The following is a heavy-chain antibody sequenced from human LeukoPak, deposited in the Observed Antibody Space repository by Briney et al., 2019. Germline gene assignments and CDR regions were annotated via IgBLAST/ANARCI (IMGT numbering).Heavy chain of an antibody. J-gene: IGHJ4*02. CDR1: GFTFSSYS. V-gene: IGHV3-48*04. CDR2: ISSSGTTI. Sequence: GGSLRLSCAASGFTFSSYSMNWVRQAPEKGLEWVSYISSSGTTIYYADSVKGRFTISRDNAKNSLYLQMNSLRAEDTAVYYCSTLTPYYYDSSARPRVDYWGQGTLVTVSS. CDR3: STLTPYYYDSSARPRVDY. D-gene: IGHD3-22*01.